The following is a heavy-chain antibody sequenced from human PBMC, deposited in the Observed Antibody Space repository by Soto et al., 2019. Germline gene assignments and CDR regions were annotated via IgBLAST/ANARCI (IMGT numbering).Heavy chain of an antibody. V-gene: IGHV1-69*18. CDR2: IIPMYGTG. D-gene: IGHD3-3*02. Sequence: QVQLVQSGAEVKKPGSSVKVSCKTTGGAFSNFAISWVRQAPGQGLEWLGMIIPMYGTGNYAQRFQGRVTISADESTTTAYMELSGLRPEETAVYYCARGPIFGVASLGWSDAWGQGTLVSVSS. J-gene: IGHJ5*02. CDR1: GGAFSNFA. CDR3: ARGPIFGVASLGWSDA.